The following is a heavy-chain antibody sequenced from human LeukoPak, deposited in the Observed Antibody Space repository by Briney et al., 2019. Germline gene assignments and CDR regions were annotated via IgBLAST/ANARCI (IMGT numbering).Heavy chain of an antibody. Sequence: GGSLRLSCAASGFTFSSYWMSWVRQAPGKGLEWVANIKQDGSEKYYVDSVKGRFTISRDNAKNSLYLQMNSLRAEDTAVYYCARGPQLLLYLYYFDYWGQGTLVAVSS. J-gene: IGHJ4*02. D-gene: IGHD2-2*02. CDR1: GFTFSSYW. CDR3: ARGPQLLLYLYYFDY. CDR2: IKQDGSEK. V-gene: IGHV3-7*03.